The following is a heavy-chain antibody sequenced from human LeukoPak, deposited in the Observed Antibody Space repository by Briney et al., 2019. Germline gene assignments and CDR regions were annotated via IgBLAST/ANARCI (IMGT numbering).Heavy chain of an antibody. CDR1: GGSISSGSYY. J-gene: IGHJ6*03. Sequence: SETLSLTCTVSGGSISSGSYYWSWIRQPAGKGLEWIGRIYTSGSTNYNPSLKSRVTISVDTSKNQFSLKLSSVTAADTAVYYCARAKYGDYISPYYYYYYMDVWGKGTTVTVSS. V-gene: IGHV4-61*02. CDR3: ARAKYGDYISPYYYYYYMDV. CDR2: IYTSGST. D-gene: IGHD4-17*01.